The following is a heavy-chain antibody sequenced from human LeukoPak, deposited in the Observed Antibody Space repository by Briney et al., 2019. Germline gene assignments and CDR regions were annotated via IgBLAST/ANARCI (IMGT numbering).Heavy chain of an antibody. CDR1: GFTFSSYV. J-gene: IGHJ4*02. V-gene: IGHV3-74*01. CDR3: ARDWVYKIDY. D-gene: IGHD5-24*01. CDR2: ISHDGFI. Sequence: PGGALRLSCETAGFTFSSYVMHWVRRTPGKGLVWVSRISHDGFISYADSVKGRFTISRDNAKNTLILQMNSLRAEDTAVYYCARDWVYKIDYWGRGTLVTVSS.